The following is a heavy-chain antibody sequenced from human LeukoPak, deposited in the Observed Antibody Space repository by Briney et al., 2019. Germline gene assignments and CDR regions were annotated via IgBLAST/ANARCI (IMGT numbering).Heavy chain of an antibody. CDR2: IWSDGSSK. V-gene: IGHV3-33*01. D-gene: IGHD6-13*01. Sequence: GRSLILSCAASGFTFSSYGMHWVRQAPGEGLEWVAVIWSDGSSKHYADSVKGRFTISRDNSKNTLYLQMSSLRAEDTALYYCARGQPPSYYDMDVWGQGTTVTVSS. CDR1: GFTFSSYG. J-gene: IGHJ6*02. CDR3: ARGQPPSYYDMDV.